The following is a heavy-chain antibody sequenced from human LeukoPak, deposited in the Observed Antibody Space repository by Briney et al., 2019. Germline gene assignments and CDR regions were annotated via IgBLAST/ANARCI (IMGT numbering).Heavy chain of an antibody. Sequence: QAGGSLRLSCAASGFSVSDKYMSWVRQAPGKGLEWVSVLYTAGDTYYADSVKGRFTISRDNSRNTLSLQMNSLRPDDTALYYCAGGQMFTSGGFESWGQGALVTVSS. CDR2: LYTAGDT. CDR1: GFSVSDKY. J-gene: IGHJ4*02. CDR3: AGGQMFTSGGFES. D-gene: IGHD6-19*01. V-gene: IGHV3-53*01.